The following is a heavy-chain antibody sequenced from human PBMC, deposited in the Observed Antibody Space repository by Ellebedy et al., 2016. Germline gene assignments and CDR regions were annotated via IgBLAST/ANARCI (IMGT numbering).Heavy chain of an antibody. CDR1: GFTFNKAW. CDR3: TTDRVYNTGWYLAFGY. D-gene: IGHD6-19*01. J-gene: IGHJ4*02. V-gene: IGHV3-15*05. Sequence: GGSLRPSXAASGFTFNKAWISWVRLTPGKGLEWVGRIKGEPDGETTDYASSVKGRFTISRENSKKTLFLEMNSLKVEDTGVYYCTTDRVYNTGWYLAFGYWGQGTLVTVSS. CDR2: IKGEPDGETT.